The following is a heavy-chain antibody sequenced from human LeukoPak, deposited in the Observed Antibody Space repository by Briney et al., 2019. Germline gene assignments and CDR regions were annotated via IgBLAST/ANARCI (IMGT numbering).Heavy chain of an antibody. Sequence: GGSLRLSCAASGFTFSSYAMHWVRQAPGQGLEYVSAISSNGGSTYYANSVKGRFTISRDNSKNTLYLQMGSLRIEDMAVYYCASSPPTGTTWYFDLWGRGALVTVSS. CDR1: GFTFSSYA. V-gene: IGHV3-64*01. J-gene: IGHJ2*01. CDR3: ASSPPTGTTWYFDL. CDR2: ISSNGGST. D-gene: IGHD1-7*01.